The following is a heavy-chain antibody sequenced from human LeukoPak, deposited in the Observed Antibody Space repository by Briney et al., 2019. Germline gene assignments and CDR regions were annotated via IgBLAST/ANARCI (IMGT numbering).Heavy chain of an antibody. CDR1: GGSFSGYY. CDR2: INHSGST. J-gene: IGHJ4*02. CDR3: ARGAALSFDY. Sequence: KPSETLSLTCAVYGGSFSGYYWSWIRQPPGKGLEWIGEINHSGSTNYNPSLKSRVTISVDTSKNQFSLKLSSVTAADTAVYYCARGAALSFDYWGQGTLVTVSS. D-gene: IGHD6-25*01. V-gene: IGHV4-34*01.